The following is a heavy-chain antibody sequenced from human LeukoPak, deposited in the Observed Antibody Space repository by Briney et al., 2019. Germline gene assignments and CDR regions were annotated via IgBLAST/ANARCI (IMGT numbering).Heavy chain of an antibody. CDR2: ISGSGDIT. CDR1: GFTFSSYA. J-gene: IGHJ4*02. V-gene: IGHV3-23*01. Sequence: GGSLRLSCAASGFTFSSYAMSWVRQAPGKGPEWVSAISGSGDITYYADSVEGRFTISRDNSKNTLYLQMDSLRAEDTAIDYCAKDRNSGGSCLNGWGQGTLVTVSS. D-gene: IGHD2-15*01. CDR3: AKDRNSGGSCLNG.